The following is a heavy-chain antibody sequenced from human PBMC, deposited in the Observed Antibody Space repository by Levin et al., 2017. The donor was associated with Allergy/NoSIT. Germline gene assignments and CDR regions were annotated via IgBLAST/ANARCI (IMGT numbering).Heavy chain of an antibody. J-gene: IGHJ6*02. D-gene: IGHD3-10*01. Sequence: ASVKVSCKASGYSFVNYQINWVRQVSGQGPEWLGWMNPKSGTTRFAQNLQGKVAMTRNISINTAYLELTSLRFDDTALYYCARAGGSGPIGHYYGLDVWGQGTAVAVS. CDR1: GYSFVNYQ. CDR2: MNPKSGTT. CDR3: ARAGGSGPIGHYYGLDV. V-gene: IGHV1-8*01.